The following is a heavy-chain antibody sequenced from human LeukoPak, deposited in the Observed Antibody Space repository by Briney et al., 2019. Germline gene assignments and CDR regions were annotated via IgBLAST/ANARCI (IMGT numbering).Heavy chain of an antibody. D-gene: IGHD6-19*01. CDR2: ISAYNGNT. CDR3: AREHSSGWYPSGFDY. Sequence: GASVKVSCKASGYTFTSYGISWVGQAPGQGLEWMGWISAYNGNTNYAQKLQGRITMTTDTSTSTAYMELRSLRSEDTAVYYCAREHSSGWYPSGFDYWGQGTLVTVSS. J-gene: IGHJ4*02. CDR1: GYTFTSYG. V-gene: IGHV1-18*01.